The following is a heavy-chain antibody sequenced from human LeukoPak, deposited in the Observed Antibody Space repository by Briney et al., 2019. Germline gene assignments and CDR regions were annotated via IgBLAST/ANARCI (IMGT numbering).Heavy chain of an antibody. CDR2: INPNSGGT. CDR1: GYTFTGYF. CDR3: ARDWLPPYYDILTGSSGPNAFDI. V-gene: IGHV1-2*02. J-gene: IGHJ3*02. Sequence: ASVKVSCKASGYTFTGYFMHWVRQPPGQGLEGRGGINPNSGGTNYAQKFQGRVTMTRDTSISTAYMELSRLRSDDTAVYYCARDWLPPYYDILTGSSGPNAFDIWGQGTMVTVSS. D-gene: IGHD3-9*01.